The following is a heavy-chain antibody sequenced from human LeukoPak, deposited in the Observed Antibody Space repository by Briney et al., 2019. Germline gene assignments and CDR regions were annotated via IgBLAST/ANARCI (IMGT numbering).Heavy chain of an antibody. CDR2: IYNSGST. D-gene: IGHD3-22*01. J-gene: IGHJ5*02. Sequence: SETLSLTCTVSGGSISSGYYWDWIRQPPGKGLEWIGSIYNSGSTYYNPSLKSRVTISVDTSKNQFSLKLSSVTAADTAVYYCARVDYYDSSGYFVSGPNFDPWGQGTLVTVSS. CDR3: ARVDYYDSSGYFVSGPNFDP. CDR1: GGSISSGYY. V-gene: IGHV4-38-2*02.